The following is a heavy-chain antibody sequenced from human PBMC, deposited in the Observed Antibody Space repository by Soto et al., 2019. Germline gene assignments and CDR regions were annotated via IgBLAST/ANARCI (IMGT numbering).Heavy chain of an antibody. CDR2: VYNSGST. Sequence: SETLSLTCTVSGDSMNPYSWSWIRQPPGKGLEWIGYVYNSGSTTYNYSFKNRVTMSIDTSENQFSLKVSSVTAADTAVYYCAGDFGSGSYRFDYWGQGALVTVSS. CDR3: AGDFGSGSYRFDY. D-gene: IGHD3-10*01. J-gene: IGHJ4*02. CDR1: GDSMNPYS. V-gene: IGHV4-59*01.